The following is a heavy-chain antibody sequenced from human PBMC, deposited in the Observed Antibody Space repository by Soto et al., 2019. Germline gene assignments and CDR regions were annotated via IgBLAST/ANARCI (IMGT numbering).Heavy chain of an antibody. J-gene: IGHJ4*02. V-gene: IGHV1-69*01. D-gene: IGHD5-12*01. CDR1: GGTFSSYA. CDR3: ASGVRRWLQGHPNFDY. Sequence: QVQLVQSGAEVKKPGSSVKVSCTASGGTFSSYAISWVRQAPGQGLEWMGGIIPIFGTANYAQKFQGRVTITADESTSTAYMELSSLRSEDTAVYYCASGVRRWLQGHPNFDYWGQGTLVTVSS. CDR2: IIPIFGTA.